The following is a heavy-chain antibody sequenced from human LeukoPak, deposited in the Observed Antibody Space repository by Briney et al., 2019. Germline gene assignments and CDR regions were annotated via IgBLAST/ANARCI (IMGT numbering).Heavy chain of an antibody. J-gene: IGHJ4*02. CDR3: ARGGYCSGGSCYSRYLFDY. Sequence: RLSCAASGFTFSSYAMHWVRQAPGTGLEWVAXISYDGSNKYYADSVKGRFTISRDNSKNTLYLQMNSLRAEDTAVYYCARGGYCSGGSCYSRYLFDYWGQGTLVTVSS. V-gene: IGHV3-30-3*01. CDR2: ISYDGSNK. CDR1: GFTFSSYA. D-gene: IGHD2-15*01.